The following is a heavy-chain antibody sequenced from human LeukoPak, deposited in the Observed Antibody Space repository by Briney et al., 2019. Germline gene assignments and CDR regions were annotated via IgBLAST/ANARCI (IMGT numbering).Heavy chain of an antibody. D-gene: IGHD1-14*01. CDR3: VVVVEPPDSDGFDV. Sequence: TGGSLRLSCAASGFTFGNSLVHWVRQAPGKGLVWVSLINADGSTATYADSVKGRFTISRDNARNTLSLQMNSLTIEDTAVYYCVVVVEPPDSDGFDVWGQGTMITVSS. V-gene: IGHV3-74*01. J-gene: IGHJ3*01. CDR1: GFTFGNSL. CDR2: INADGSTA.